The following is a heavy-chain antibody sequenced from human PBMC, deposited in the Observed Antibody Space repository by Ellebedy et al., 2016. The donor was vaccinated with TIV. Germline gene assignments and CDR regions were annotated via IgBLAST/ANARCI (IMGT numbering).Heavy chain of an antibody. CDR2: IYHSGST. CDR1: GGSISSGGYY. V-gene: IGHV4-31*01. CDR3: ARATTVITYFDY. J-gene: IGHJ4*02. Sequence: MPSETLSLTCTVSGGSISSGGYYWSWIRQHPGKGLEWIGYIYHSGSTYYNPSLKNLVDISVETSKNQFSLKLRSVTAADTAVYYCARATTVITYFDYWGQGTLVTVSS. D-gene: IGHD4-23*01.